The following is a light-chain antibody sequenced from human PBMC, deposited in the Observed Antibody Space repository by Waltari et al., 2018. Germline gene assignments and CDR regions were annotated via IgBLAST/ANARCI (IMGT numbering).Light chain of an antibody. CDR1: PSITSNY. J-gene: IGKJ4*01. CDR2: GAS. V-gene: IGKV3-20*01. CDR3: QQYVHSPLT. Sequence: EIVLTQSPGPLSLSPGERATLSCRASPSITSNYLAWYQQKPGQAPRLLMYGASSRATGIPDRFSGSGSGPDFTLTISRLEPEDFAVYYCQQYVHSPLTFGGGTKVEIK.